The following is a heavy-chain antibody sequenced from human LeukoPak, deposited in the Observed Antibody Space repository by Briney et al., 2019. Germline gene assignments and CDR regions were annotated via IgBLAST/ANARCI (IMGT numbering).Heavy chain of an antibody. J-gene: IGHJ1*01. Sequence: SETLSLTCTVSGGSISSSGYYWGWIRQSPGKGLEWIGTIYYSGSTDYNPSLKSRVTISVDTSKNQFSLKLSSVTAADTAVYYCASLPYYYDSSGYYRTAEYFQHWGQGTLVTVSS. V-gene: IGHV4-39*07. D-gene: IGHD3-22*01. CDR2: IYYSGST. CDR1: GGSISSSGYY. CDR3: ASLPYYYDSSGYYRTAEYFQH.